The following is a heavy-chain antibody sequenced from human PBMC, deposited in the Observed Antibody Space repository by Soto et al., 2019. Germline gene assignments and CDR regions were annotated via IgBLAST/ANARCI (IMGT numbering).Heavy chain of an antibody. CDR3: VKGEYYYDSSGYYPFDY. CDR2: ISTNGGST. Sequence: HPGGSLRLSCSASGFTFSSYAKHWVRQAPGKGLEYVSSISTNGGSTHYADSVKGRFTISRDNSKNTQYLQMSSLIADDTAVYYCVKGEYYYDSSGYYPFDYWGQGT. CDR1: GFTFSSYA. V-gene: IGHV3-64D*06. J-gene: IGHJ4*02. D-gene: IGHD3-22*01.